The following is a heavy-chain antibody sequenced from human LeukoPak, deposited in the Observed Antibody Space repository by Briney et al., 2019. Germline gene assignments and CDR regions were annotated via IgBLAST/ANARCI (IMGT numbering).Heavy chain of an antibody. CDR3: ARVPAEWFGELEHVVDNWFDP. V-gene: IGHV1-18*04. D-gene: IGHD3-10*01. CDR2: ISAYNGNT. J-gene: IGHJ5*02. CDR1: GYTFTIYG. Sequence: AAVRVSCMPSGYTFTIYGLSCVPQAPGQGLEWMGWISAYNGNTNYAQKLQGRVTMTTDTSTSTAYMGLRSLRSDDTAVYYCARVPAEWFGELEHVVDNWFDPWGQGTLVTVSS.